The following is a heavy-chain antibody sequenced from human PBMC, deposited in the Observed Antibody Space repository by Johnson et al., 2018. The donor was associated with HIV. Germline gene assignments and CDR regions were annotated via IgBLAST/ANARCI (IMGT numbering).Heavy chain of an antibody. V-gene: IGHV3-30-3*01. D-gene: IGHD5-24*01. J-gene: IGHJ3*02. CDR1: GFTFSSYA. CDR3: AKDWDRWLQPPGDAFDI. CDR2: ISYDGNNK. Sequence: QVQLVESGGGVVQPGRSLRLSCAASGFTFSSYAMHWVRQAPGKGLEWVAVISYDGNNKYYADSVKDRFTISRDNSKNTLYLQMSSLRVEDTAVYYCAKDWDRWLQPPGDAFDIRGQGTMVTVSS.